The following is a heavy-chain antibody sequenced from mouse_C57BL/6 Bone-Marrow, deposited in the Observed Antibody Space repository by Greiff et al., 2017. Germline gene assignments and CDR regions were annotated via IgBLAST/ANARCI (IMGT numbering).Heavy chain of an antibody. CDR2: ISSGGSYT. CDR3: ARWGLLDYFDY. Sequence: EVKLVESGGDLVKPGGSLKLSCAASGFTFSSYGMSWVRQTPDKRLEWVATISSGGSYTYYPDSVKGRFTISRDNAKNTLYLQMSRLKSEDTAMHYCARWGLLDYFDYWGQGTTLTVSS. CDR1: GFTFSSYG. V-gene: IGHV5-6*02. J-gene: IGHJ2*01. D-gene: IGHD2-3*01.